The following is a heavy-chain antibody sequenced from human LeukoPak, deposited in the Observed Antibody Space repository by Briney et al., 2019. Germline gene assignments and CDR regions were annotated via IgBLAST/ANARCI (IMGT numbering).Heavy chain of an antibody. D-gene: IGHD6-13*01. CDR1: GGSISSYY. V-gene: IGHV4-59*01. CDR3: ARGDLNIAAAGLDY. J-gene: IGHJ4*02. Sequence: PSETLSLTCTVSGGSISSYYWSWIRQPTGKGLEWIGYIYYSGSTNYNPSLKSRVTISVDTSKNQFSLKLSSVTAADTAVYYCARGDLNIAAAGLDYWGQGTLVTVSS. CDR2: IYYSGST.